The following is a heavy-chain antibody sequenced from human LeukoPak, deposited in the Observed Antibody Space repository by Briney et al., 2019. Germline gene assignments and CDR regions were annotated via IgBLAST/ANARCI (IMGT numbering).Heavy chain of an antibody. J-gene: IGHJ4*02. D-gene: IGHD3-10*01. Sequence: TSETLSLTCTVSGGSISSGGYYWSWIRQHPGKGLEWIGYIYYSGSTYYNPSLKSRVTISVDTSKNQFSLKLSSVTAADTAVYYCARGSGRAYDYWGQGTLVTVSS. CDR2: IYYSGST. CDR3: ARGSGRAYDY. CDR1: GGSISSGGYY. V-gene: IGHV4-31*03.